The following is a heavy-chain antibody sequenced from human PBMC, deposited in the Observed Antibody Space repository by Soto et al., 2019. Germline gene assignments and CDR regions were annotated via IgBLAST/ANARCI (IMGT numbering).Heavy chain of an antibody. D-gene: IGHD1-26*01. CDR1: GYSFTSYW. CDR3: ARGSGSYCYYYGMDV. Sequence: GESLKISCKGSGYSFTSYWIGWVRQMPGKGLEWMGIIYPGDSDTRYSPSFQGQVTISADKSISTAYLQWSSLKASDTAMYYCARGSGSYCYYYGMDVWGQGTTVTVSS. CDR2: IYPGDSDT. V-gene: IGHV5-51*01. J-gene: IGHJ6*02.